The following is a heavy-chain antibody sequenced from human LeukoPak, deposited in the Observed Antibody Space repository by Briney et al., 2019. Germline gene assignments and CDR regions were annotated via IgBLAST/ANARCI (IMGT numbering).Heavy chain of an antibody. D-gene: IGHD2-8*01. CDR3: SRENGAFSPFVY. J-gene: IGHJ4*02. V-gene: IGHV4-4*02. CDR1: TDSITSNW. Sequence: PSETLSLTCAVSTDSITSNWWSWVRQPPGQGLEWIGEISLTGLTHYNPSLESRVTVSLDKSKNQLSLNLTSVTAADTAVYYCSRENGAFSPFVYWGQGTLVTVLS. CDR2: ISLTGLT.